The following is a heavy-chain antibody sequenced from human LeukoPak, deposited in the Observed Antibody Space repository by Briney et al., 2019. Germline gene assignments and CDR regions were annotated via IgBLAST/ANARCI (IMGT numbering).Heavy chain of an antibody. Sequence: GSLRLSCAASRFTVSSNYMSWIRQPAGKGLEWIGRIYTSGSTNYNPSLKSRVTISVDTSKNQFSLKLSSVTAADTAVYYCARELSYWGQGTLVTASS. V-gene: IGHV4-4*07. CDR2: IYTSGST. CDR1: RFTVSSNY. CDR3: ARELSY. J-gene: IGHJ4*02.